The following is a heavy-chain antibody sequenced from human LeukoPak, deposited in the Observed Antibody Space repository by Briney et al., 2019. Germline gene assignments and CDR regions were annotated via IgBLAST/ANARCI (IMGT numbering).Heavy chain of an antibody. Sequence: GGSLRLSCAASGFTFSSYWMSWVRQAPGKGLEWVANIKQDGSEKYYVDSVKGRFTISRDNAKNSLYLQMNSLRAEDTAVYYCARAEMYYYGSGGYADYWGQGTLVTVSS. J-gene: IGHJ4*02. D-gene: IGHD3-22*01. CDR1: GFTFSSYW. V-gene: IGHV3-7*01. CDR3: ARAEMYYYGSGGYADY. CDR2: IKQDGSEK.